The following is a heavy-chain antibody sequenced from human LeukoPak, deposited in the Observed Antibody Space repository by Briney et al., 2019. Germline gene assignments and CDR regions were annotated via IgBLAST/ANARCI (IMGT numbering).Heavy chain of an antibody. CDR2: IWYDGSNK. D-gene: IGHD6-19*01. Sequence: PGGSLRLSCAASGFTFSSYGMHWVRQAPGKGLEWVAVIWYDGSNKYYADSVKGRFTISRDNSKNTLYLQMNSLRAEDTAVYYCARESVAGVVLLDYWGQGTLVTVSS. J-gene: IGHJ4*02. CDR3: ARESVAGVVLLDY. CDR1: GFTFSSYG. V-gene: IGHV3-33*01.